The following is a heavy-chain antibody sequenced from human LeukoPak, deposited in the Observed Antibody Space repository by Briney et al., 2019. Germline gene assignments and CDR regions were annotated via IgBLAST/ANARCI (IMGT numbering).Heavy chain of an antibody. CDR2: IYYSGST. CDR1: GGSISSGDYY. D-gene: IGHD2-15*01. Sequence: PSETLSLTCTVSGGSISSGDYYWSWIRQPPGKGLEWIEYIYYSGSTYYNPSHKSRVTISVDTSKNQFSLKLSSVTAADTAVYYCAMELVAAYDAFDIWGQGTMVTVSS. CDR3: AMELVAAYDAFDI. V-gene: IGHV4-30-4*08. J-gene: IGHJ3*02.